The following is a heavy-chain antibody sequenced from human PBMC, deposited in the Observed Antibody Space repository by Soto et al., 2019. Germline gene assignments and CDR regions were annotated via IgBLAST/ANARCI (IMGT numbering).Heavy chain of an antibody. J-gene: IGHJ4*02. Sequence: EVQLLESGGGSVQPGGSLRLSCAASGFTFSSYAMHWVRRPPGQGLEWVSSISGSGGTAYYADSVKGRFSISRDRLVNTLYLQMNSLRAEDTAVYYCAKVRGQNLNFDYWGQGTLVTVSP. V-gene: IGHV3-23*01. CDR1: GFTFSSYA. CDR3: AKVRGQNLNFDY. D-gene: IGHD3-10*01. CDR2: ISGSGGTA.